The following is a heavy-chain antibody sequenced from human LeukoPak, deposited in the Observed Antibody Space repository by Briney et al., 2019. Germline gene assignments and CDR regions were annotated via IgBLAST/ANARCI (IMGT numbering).Heavy chain of an antibody. CDR2: IYYSGST. D-gene: IGHD6-19*01. CDR1: GGSISSSSYY. J-gene: IGHJ3*02. V-gene: IGHV4-39*07. CDR3: ARDHSSGWYRGAFDI. Sequence: KPSETLSLTCTVSGGSISSSSYYWGWIRQPPGKGLEWIGSIYYSGSTNYNPSLKSRVTISVDTSKNQFSLKLSSVTAADAAMYYCARDHSSGWYRGAFDIWGQGTRLTVSS.